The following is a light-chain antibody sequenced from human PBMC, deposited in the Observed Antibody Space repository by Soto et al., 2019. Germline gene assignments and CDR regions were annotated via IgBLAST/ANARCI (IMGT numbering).Light chain of an antibody. V-gene: IGKV3-11*01. J-gene: IGKJ5*01. CDR1: QTIGGL. CDR3: QQRHNWPIT. CDR2: DTS. Sequence: EIVLTQSPATLSLSPGERATLSCRASQTIGGLLAWYQHRPGQAPRLLIYDTSNRATGIPARFSGSGSGTDFTLTISSLEPADFGVYYCQQRHNWPITFGQGTRLETK.